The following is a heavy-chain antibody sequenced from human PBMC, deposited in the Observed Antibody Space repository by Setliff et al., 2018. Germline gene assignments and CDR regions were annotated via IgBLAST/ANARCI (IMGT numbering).Heavy chain of an antibody. CDR3: ARQAHDLKGGTTLFYWFDP. D-gene: IGHD1-26*01. CDR1: GGSISSYY. Sequence: SETLSLTCTVSGGSISSYYWSWIRQPPGKGLEWIGYIYNSGSTNYNPSLKSRVTISVDTSKNQISLKLTSVTAADTAVYYCARQAHDLKGGTTLFYWFDPWGQGTLVTVSS. V-gene: IGHV4-59*01. CDR2: IYNSGST. J-gene: IGHJ5*02.